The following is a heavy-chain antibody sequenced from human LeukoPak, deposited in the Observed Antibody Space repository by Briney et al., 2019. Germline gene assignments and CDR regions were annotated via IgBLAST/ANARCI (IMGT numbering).Heavy chain of an antibody. CDR3: ARGGFRGDRDY. V-gene: IGHV1-8*01. CDR2: MNPTCGNT. D-gene: IGHD4-17*01. CDR1: GYTFTSYD. J-gene: IGHJ4*02. Sequence: ASEKVSCKASGYTFTSYDIYWLRQFPGQRLEWMGWMNPTCGNTGYAQKFQGRVTMTRDTSVSTAYMELSSLRSEDTAVYYCARGGFRGDRDYWGQGTLLTVSS.